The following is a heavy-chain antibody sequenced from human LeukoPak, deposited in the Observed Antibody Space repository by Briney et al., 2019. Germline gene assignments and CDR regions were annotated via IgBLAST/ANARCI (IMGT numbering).Heavy chain of an antibody. CDR3: ARDPPYCSGGSCHHFDY. J-gene: IGHJ4*02. CDR2: ISSSSSYI. CDR1: GFTFSSYG. D-gene: IGHD2-15*01. V-gene: IGHV3-21*01. Sequence: GGSLRLSCAASGFTFSSYGMSWVRQAPGKGLEWVSSISSSSSYIYYADSVKGRFTISRDNAKNSLYLQMNSLRAEDTAVYYCARDPPYCSGGSCHHFDYWGQGTLVTVSS.